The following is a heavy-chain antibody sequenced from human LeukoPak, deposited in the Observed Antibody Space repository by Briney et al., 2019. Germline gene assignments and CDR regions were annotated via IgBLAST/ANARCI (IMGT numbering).Heavy chain of an antibody. CDR3: ARVLVGATRYYYYYGMDV. J-gene: IGHJ6*02. Sequence: GASVKASCKASGYTFTSYGISWVRQAPGQGLEWMGWISAYNGNTNYAQKLQGRVTMTTDTSTSTAYMELRSLRSDDTAVYYCARVLVGATRYYYYYGMDVWGQGTTVTVSS. CDR2: ISAYNGNT. D-gene: IGHD1-26*01. CDR1: GYTFTSYG. V-gene: IGHV1-18*01.